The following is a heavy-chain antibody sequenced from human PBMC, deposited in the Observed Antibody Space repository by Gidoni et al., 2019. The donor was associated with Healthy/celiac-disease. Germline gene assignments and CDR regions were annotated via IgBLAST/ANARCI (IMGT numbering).Heavy chain of an antibody. D-gene: IGHD3-22*01. Sequence: QVQLQESGPGLVKPSQTLSLTCTVSGGSISSGDYYWGWIRQPPGKGLEWIGYIYYSGSTYYNPSLKSRVTISVDTSKNQFSLKLSSVTAADTAVYYCARGLSYDSSGYYYGPLYYFDYWGQGTLVTVSS. J-gene: IGHJ4*02. CDR2: IYYSGST. V-gene: IGHV4-30-4*01. CDR3: ARGLSYDSSGYYYGPLYYFDY. CDR1: GGSISSGDYY.